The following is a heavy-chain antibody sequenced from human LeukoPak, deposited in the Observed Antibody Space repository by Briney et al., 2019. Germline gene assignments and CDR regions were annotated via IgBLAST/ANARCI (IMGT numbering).Heavy chain of an antibody. CDR2: IYYSGST. CDR1: GGSINNYF. CDR3: AIDHSRPVPGKTGFYYYGMDV. D-gene: IGHD6-19*01. J-gene: IGHJ6*02. Sequence: SETLSLTCSVSGGSINNYFWSWVRQPPGQALEWIGHIYYSGSTNYNPSLRSRVTISVDTSKNQFSLKLAYVTAADTAVYFCAIDHSRPVPGKTGFYYYGMDVWGQGTTVTVSS. V-gene: IGHV4-59*01.